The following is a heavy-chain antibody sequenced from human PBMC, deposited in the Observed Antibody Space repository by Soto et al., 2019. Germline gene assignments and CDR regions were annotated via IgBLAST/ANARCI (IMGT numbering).Heavy chain of an antibody. CDR1: GYSFTSYW. V-gene: IGHV5-10-1*01. CDR3: ATSGGEYQLLYSWFDP. Sequence: EESLKISCKGSGYSFTSYWISWVRQMPGKGLEWMGRIDPSDSYTNYSPSFQGHVTISADKSISTAYLQWSSLKASDTAMYYCATSGGEYQLLYSWFDPWGRGPLVTVSS. D-gene: IGHD2-2*02. CDR2: IDPSDSYT. J-gene: IGHJ5*02.